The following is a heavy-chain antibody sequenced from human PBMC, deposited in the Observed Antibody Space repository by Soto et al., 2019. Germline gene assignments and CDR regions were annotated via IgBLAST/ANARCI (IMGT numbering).Heavy chain of an antibody. D-gene: IGHD2-15*01. Sequence: EAHLVESGGKLVQPGGSLRLSCGASGFTFSVYWMSWVRQAPGEGLEWVARIKFDGTGIQYADSVKGRFTISRDNAENSLYLQMNSLRAEDTAVYYCARCASGGYYNYYAMDVWGQGTTVTVSS. J-gene: IGHJ6*02. V-gene: IGHV3-7*01. CDR2: IKFDGTGI. CDR3: ARCASGGYYNYYAMDV. CDR1: GFTFSVYW.